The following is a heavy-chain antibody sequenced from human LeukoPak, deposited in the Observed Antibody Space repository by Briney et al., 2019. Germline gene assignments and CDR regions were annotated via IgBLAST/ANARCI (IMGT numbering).Heavy chain of an antibody. CDR3: ARYQKGGGAFDI. CDR2: INYSGST. CDR1: GGSISSYY. V-gene: IGHV4-59*01. J-gene: IGHJ3*02. Sequence: SETLSLSCTVPGGSISSYYWSWIRQPPGKVLEWIGYINYSGSTNYSPSLKSRDTISLDTSKNQFSLTLSSVTGADTAVYYCARYQKGGGAFDIWGQGAMVTVSS. D-gene: IGHD2-2*01.